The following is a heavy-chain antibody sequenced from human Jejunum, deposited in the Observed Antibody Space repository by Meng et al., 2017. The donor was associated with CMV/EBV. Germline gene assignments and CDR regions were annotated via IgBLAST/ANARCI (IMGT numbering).Heavy chain of an antibody. CDR1: FLFSNLA. D-gene: IGHD4-23*01. J-gene: IGHJ4*02. CDR2: ISYDGSHA. Sequence: FLFSNLAMHWVRQAPGKGLEWISVISYDGSHAYYADSVQGRFNVSRDNSNNILYLQMSSLRPEDTAVYYCVRERLDGGNSEFFAYWGQGALVTVSS. CDR3: VRERLDGGNSEFFAY. V-gene: IGHV3-30*03.